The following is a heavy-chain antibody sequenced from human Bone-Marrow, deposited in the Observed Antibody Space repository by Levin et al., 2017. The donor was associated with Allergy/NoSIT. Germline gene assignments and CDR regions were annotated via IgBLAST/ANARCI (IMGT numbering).Heavy chain of an antibody. CDR2: IKQDGSEK. V-gene: IGHV3-7*03. J-gene: IGHJ4*02. CDR3: ARDFRSSSWYFPFDY. CDR1: GFTFSSYW. Sequence: GGSLRLSCAASGFTFSSYWMSWVRQAPGKGLEWVANIKQDGSEKYYVDSVKGRFTISRDNAKNSLYLQMNSLRAEDTAVYYCARDFRSSSWYFPFDYWGQGTLVTVSS. D-gene: IGHD6-13*01.